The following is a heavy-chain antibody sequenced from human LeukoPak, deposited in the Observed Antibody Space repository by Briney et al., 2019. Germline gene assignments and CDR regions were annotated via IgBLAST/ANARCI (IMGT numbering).Heavy chain of an antibody. D-gene: IGHD1-26*01. CDR2: FDPEDGET. V-gene: IGHV1-24*01. J-gene: IGHJ4*02. CDR3: ATVRWELKYYFDY. CDR1: GYTLTELS. Sequence: ASVKVSCKVSGYTLTELSMHWVRQAPGKGLEGMGVFDPEDGETIYAQKFQGRVTMTEDTSTDTAYMELSSLRSEDTAVHYCATVRWELKYYFDYWGQGTLVTVSS.